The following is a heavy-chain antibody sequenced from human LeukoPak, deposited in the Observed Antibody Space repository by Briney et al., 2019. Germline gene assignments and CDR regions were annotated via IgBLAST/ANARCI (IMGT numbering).Heavy chain of an antibody. V-gene: IGHV3-30-3*01. CDR3: ASNSLHGYGLTY. Sequence: GGSLRLSCAGSGFTFNSYAMHWVRQAPGKGLEWVAVMSYDGSHKYYADSVMGRFTISRDNSKNTVYLQMNGLRAEDTAVYYCASNSLHGYGLTYWGQGTLVTVSS. CDR2: MSYDGSHK. J-gene: IGHJ4*02. D-gene: IGHD1-1*01. CDR1: GFTFNSYA.